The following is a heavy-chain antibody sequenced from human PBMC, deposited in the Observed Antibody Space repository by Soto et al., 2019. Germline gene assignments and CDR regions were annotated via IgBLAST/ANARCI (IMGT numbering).Heavy chain of an antibody. V-gene: IGHV4-30-2*01. CDR1: GAPISGAGYS. Sequence: PSDTLFPTCAVSGAPISGAGYSWRWTRQPPGGGAESIGYIYHSGPFLKHPALKARLTKSLDRSDDQFSLTLNSVTAADTAVYYCASAQFYSGSGNYNNLMFDPWGQGAQVTVS. J-gene: IGHJ5*02. CDR3: ASAQFYSGSGNYNNLMFDP. D-gene: IGHD3-10*01. CDR2: IYHSGPF.